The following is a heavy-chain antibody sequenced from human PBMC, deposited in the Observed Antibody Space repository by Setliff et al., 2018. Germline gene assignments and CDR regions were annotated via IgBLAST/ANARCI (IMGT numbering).Heavy chain of an antibody. CDR1: GASVTSFDYY. J-gene: IGHJ1*01. D-gene: IGHD3-10*01. CDR2: ISHGVST. CDR3: ARVDFTMIQGVLGL. Sequence: TSETLSLTCTVSGASVTSFDYYCSWIRQPPGKGLEYIGHISHGVSTSYSPSLKSRLSISADTSKNQFSLKLTSVTAADTAVYYCARVDFTMIQGVLGLWGQGTLVTVSS. V-gene: IGHV4-30-4*01.